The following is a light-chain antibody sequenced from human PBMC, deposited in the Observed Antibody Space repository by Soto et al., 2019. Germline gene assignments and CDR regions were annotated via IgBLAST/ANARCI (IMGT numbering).Light chain of an antibody. CDR2: TTS. CDR1: QSISNF. J-gene: IGKJ4*01. V-gene: IGKV1-39*01. Sequence: DIQMTQSPSSLSASVGDRVTITCRASQSISNFLNWYQQKPGKAPKLLIHTTSSLQSGVPSRFSASGTGTDFTLTISSLQPEDFATYYCQQSYRTPQTFGGGTKVEI. CDR3: QQSYRTPQT.